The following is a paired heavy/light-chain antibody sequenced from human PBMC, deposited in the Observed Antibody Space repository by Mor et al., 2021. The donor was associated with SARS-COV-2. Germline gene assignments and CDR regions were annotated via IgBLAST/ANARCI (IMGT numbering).Light chain of an antibody. Sequence: QSVLTQPPSASGTPGQRVTISCSGSSSNIGSNYVYWYQQLPGTAPKLLIYRNNQRPSGVPDRFSGSKSGTSASLAISGLRSEDEADYYCAAWDDSLSGSWVFGGGTKLTVL. CDR3: AAWDDSLSGSWV. J-gene: IGLJ3*02. CDR2: RNN. CDR1: SSNIGSNY. V-gene: IGLV1-47*01.
Heavy chain of an antibody. V-gene: IGHV4-59*01. J-gene: IGHJ6*03. CDR1: GGSISSYY. CDR3: ASGGYCTGGVCYTDFNYYYYMDV. Sequence: QVQLQESGPGLVKPSETLSLTCTVSGGSISSYYWSWIRQPPGKGLEWIGYIYYSGSTNYNPSLKSRVTISVDTSKNQFSLKLSSVTAADTAVYYCASGGYCTGGVCYTDFNYYYYMDVWGKGTTVTVSS. D-gene: IGHD2-8*02. CDR2: IYYSGST.